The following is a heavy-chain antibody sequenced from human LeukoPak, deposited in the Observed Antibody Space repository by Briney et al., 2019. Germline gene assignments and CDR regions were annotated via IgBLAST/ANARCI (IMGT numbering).Heavy chain of an antibody. V-gene: IGHV3-74*01. CDR2: INTDGTVT. CDR3: ATKQWLAPPPDS. Sequence: GGPLRLSCAASGFAFSKYWMLWVCQAPGKGLESVSRINTDGTVTTYADSVKGRFTVSRDNADNTMFLQMNSVRDEDTAVYYCATKQWLAPPPDSWGQGTPVTVSS. D-gene: IGHD6-19*01. J-gene: IGHJ4*02. CDR1: GFAFSKYW.